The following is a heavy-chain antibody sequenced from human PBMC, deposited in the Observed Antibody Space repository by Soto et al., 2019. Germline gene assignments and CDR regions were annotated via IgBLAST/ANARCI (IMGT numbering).Heavy chain of an antibody. Sequence: SETLSLTCTVSGGSISSGDYHWSWIRQPPGKGLEWIGFVYYTGNTYYNPSLKSRVTISVDKSKNQFSLKLSSVTAADTAVYSAGGMRAGATNFDYWGGGTL. J-gene: IGHJ4*02. V-gene: IGHV4-31*09. CDR1: GGSISSGDYH. CDR2: VYYTGNT. D-gene: IGHD1-26*01. CDR3: GGMRAGATNFDY.